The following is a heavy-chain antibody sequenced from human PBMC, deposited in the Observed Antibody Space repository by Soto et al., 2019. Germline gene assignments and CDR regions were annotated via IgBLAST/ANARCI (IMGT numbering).Heavy chain of an antibody. J-gene: IGHJ5*02. V-gene: IGHV1-46*01. CDR2: INPHGGST. CDR3: ARSSGGNFGIIIEGSNWFDP. CDR1: GDTFTTYY. Sequence: ASVKVSCKAPGDTFTTYYLNWVRQAPGQGLEWMGVINPHGGSTKYAQKFQGRITMTRDTSRSTVYMELSSLRSDDTAIYYCARSSGGNFGIIIEGSNWFDPWGQGTLVTDSS. D-gene: IGHD3-3*01.